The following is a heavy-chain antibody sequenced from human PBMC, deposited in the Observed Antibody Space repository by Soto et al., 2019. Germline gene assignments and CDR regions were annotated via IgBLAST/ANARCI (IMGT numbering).Heavy chain of an antibody. CDR2: ISPYNGNT. D-gene: IGHD5-18*01. J-gene: IGHJ4*02. Sequence: QVQLVQSGAEVKKPGASVKVSCKAFDKTFLSYGISWVRQGPGQGLEWMGWISPYNGNTNYAQKLQGRDTMTTDTSTSTAYMELRSLRSDDTAVYYCATQIDTVMVFRDWGQGTLVTVSS. V-gene: IGHV1-18*01. CDR3: ATQIDTVMVFRD. CDR1: DKTFLSYG.